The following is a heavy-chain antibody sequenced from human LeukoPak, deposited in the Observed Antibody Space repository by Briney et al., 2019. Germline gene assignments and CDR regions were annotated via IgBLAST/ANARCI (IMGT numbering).Heavy chain of an antibody. Sequence: SETLSLTCTVSGGSISSYYWSWIRQPPGKGLEWIGYIYYSGSTNYNPSLKSRVTISVDTSKNHFSLKLSSVTAADTAVYYCAKDPGPGSMATSPGFDYWGQGTLVTVSS. CDR3: AKDPGPGSMATSPGFDY. J-gene: IGHJ4*02. CDR1: GGSISSYY. V-gene: IGHV4-59*01. CDR2: IYYSGST. D-gene: IGHD5-24*01.